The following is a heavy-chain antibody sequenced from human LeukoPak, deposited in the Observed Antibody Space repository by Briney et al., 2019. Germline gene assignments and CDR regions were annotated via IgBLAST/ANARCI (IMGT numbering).Heavy chain of an antibody. CDR2: ISSSSSSI. CDR3: AKVGTVMANTEYYFDY. D-gene: IGHD5-18*01. J-gene: IGHJ4*02. Sequence: GGSLRLSCAASAFTFSSHGMNWVRQAPGKGLEWVSYISSSSSSIYYADSVKCRFTISRDNDKNSLFLQMNSLRAGDTALYYCAKVGTVMANTEYYFDYWGQGTLVTVSS. V-gene: IGHV3-21*04. CDR1: AFTFSSHG.